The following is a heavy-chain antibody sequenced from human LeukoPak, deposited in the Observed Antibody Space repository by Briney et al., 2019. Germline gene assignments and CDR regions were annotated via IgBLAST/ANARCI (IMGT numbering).Heavy chain of an antibody. CDR3: ARTPREWWELPNPYFDY. CDR2: ISAYNGNT. V-gene: IGHV1-18*01. CDR1: GYTYTSYG. Sequence: ASVKVSRKASGYTYTSYGISWVRQAPGQGLEWMVWISAYNGNTNYAQKLQGRVTMTTDTSTSTAYMELRSLRSDDTAVYYCARTPREWWELPNPYFDYWGQGTLVTVSS. J-gene: IGHJ4*02. D-gene: IGHD1-26*01.